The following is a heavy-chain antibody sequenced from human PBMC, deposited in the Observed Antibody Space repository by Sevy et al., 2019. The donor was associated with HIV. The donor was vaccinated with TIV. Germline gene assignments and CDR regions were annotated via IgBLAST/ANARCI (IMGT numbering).Heavy chain of an antibody. V-gene: IGHV1-18*01. CDR2: ISAYNGNT. Sequence: ASVKVSCKASGYTFTSYGISWVRQAPGQGLEWMGWISAYNGNTNYAQKLQGRVTMTTDTSTSTAYMELRSLRSDDTAVYYCARVPGSYQQLPLGYWGQGTLVTVSS. J-gene: IGHJ4*02. CDR3: ARVPGSYQQLPLGY. CDR1: GYTFTSYG. D-gene: IGHD6-13*01.